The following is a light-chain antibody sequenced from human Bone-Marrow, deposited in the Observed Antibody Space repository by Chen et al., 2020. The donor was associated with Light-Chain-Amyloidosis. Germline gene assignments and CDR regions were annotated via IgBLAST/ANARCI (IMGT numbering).Light chain of an antibody. Sequence: PVLPQPPSASAPLEASVTPPSTMCPCHSNYKVDCYQQRPGKGPRFVMRVGTGGIVGSKGDGIPDRFSVLGSGLNRYLTIKNIQEEDESDYHCGADHGSGSNFVWVFGGGTKLTVL. CDR2: VGTGGIVG. V-gene: IGLV9-49*01. J-gene: IGLJ3*02. CDR3: GADHGSGSNFVWV. CDR1: PCHSNYK.